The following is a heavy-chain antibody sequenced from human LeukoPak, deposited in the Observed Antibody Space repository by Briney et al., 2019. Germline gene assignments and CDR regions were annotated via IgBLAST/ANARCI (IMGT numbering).Heavy chain of an antibody. J-gene: IGHJ6*03. CDR3: ARGDYDILTGYYMDV. CDR1: GDYINSHY. Sequence: SETLSLTCSVSGDYINSHYWTWIRQSPGRGLEWLGYIHFGGSTKYNPSLKSRVTISVDTSKNQFSLKLSSVTAADTAVYYCARGDYDILTGYYMDVWGKGTTVTISS. V-gene: IGHV4-59*11. CDR2: IHFGGST. D-gene: IGHD3-9*01.